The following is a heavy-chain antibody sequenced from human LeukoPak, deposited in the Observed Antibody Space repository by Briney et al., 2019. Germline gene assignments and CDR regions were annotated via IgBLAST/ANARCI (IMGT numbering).Heavy chain of an antibody. CDR3: ARGSRMHYYDSSGYYGDY. Sequence: GGSLRLSCAASGFTVSSNYMSWVRQAPGKGLEWVSVIYSGGSTYYADSVKGRFTISRDNSKNTLYLQMNSLRAEDTAVYYCARGSRMHYYDSSGYYGDYWGQGTLVTVSS. D-gene: IGHD3-22*01. V-gene: IGHV3-53*01. J-gene: IGHJ4*02. CDR2: IYSGGST. CDR1: GFTVSSNY.